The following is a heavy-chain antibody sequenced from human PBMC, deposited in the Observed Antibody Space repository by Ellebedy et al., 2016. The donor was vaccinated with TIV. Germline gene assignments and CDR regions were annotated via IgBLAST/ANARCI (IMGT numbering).Heavy chain of an antibody. D-gene: IGHD6-19*01. V-gene: IGHV1-18*01. Sequence: ASVKVSXKASGYTFTTYGIAWVRQAPGQGLEWMGWISPYNGDTDYAQKVQGRLTMTTDTSTSTAYMELRSLGSDDTAVYYCACGQWLATFDYWGQGTLVTVSS. CDR1: GYTFTTYG. CDR2: ISPYNGDT. CDR3: ACGQWLATFDY. J-gene: IGHJ4*02.